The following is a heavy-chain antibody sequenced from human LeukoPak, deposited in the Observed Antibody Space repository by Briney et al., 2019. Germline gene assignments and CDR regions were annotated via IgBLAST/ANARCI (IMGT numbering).Heavy chain of an antibody. CDR1: GFTFSSYW. CDR2: IKQDGSEK. CDR3: AKYSSGWYLDY. Sequence: GRSLRLTCAASGFTFSSYWMSWVRQAPGKGLEWVANIKQDGSEKYYGDSVKGRFTISRDNAKNSLYLQMNSLRAEDTAVYYCAKYSSGWYLDYWGQGTLVTVSS. J-gene: IGHJ4*02. D-gene: IGHD6-19*01. V-gene: IGHV3-7*03.